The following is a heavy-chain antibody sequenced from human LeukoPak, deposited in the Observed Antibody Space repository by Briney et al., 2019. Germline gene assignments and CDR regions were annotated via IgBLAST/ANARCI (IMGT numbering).Heavy chain of an antibody. CDR1: GFTFSSYE. V-gene: IGHV3-48*03. J-gene: IGHJ5*02. CDR2: ISSSGSTT. D-gene: IGHD3-16*01. Sequence: GGSLRLSCAASGFTFSSYEMNWVRQAPGKGLEWVSYISSSGSTTYYADSVKGRFTISRDNAKNSLYLQMNSLRAEDTAVYYCARGPYEQRGDNWFDPWGQGTLVTVSS. CDR3: ARGPYEQRGDNWFDP.